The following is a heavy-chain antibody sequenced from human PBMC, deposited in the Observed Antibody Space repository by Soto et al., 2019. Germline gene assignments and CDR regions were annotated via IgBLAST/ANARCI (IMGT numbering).Heavy chain of an antibody. CDR1: GGSIRSSSCE. CDR3: ARQDYSSLDY. D-gene: IGHD6-13*01. Sequence: ALNCTRPGGSIRSSSCERCGIRQPPGKGLEWIGSIYYSGSTYYNPSLKSRVTISVDTSKNQFSLKLSSVTAADTAVYYCARQDYSSLDYWGQGTLVTVSS. J-gene: IGHJ4*02. V-gene: IGHV4-39*01. CDR2: IYYSGST.